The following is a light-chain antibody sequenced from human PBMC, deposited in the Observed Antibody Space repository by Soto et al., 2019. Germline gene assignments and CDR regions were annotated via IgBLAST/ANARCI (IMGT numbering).Light chain of an antibody. CDR3: SSYSGISAYV. V-gene: IGLV2-14*01. J-gene: IGLJ1*01. Sequence: QSALTQPASASASPGPSITISCTGTSSHVGGYNYVSWYQQNPGKAPKLMIYDVSNRPSGGSHRFSCSKSGDTASLTISGLHAEDEADSYCSSYSGISAYVFGSGTKLTVL. CDR1: SSHVGGYNY. CDR2: DVS.